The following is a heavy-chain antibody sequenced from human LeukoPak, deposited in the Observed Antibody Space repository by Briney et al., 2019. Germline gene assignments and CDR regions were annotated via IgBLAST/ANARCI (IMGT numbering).Heavy chain of an antibody. CDR2: IYSGGST. Sequence: GGSLRLSCAASGFTVSSNYMSWVRQAPGKGLEWVSVIYSGGSTYYADSVKGRFTISRDNSKNTLYLQMNSLRAEDTAVYYCARDRCSSTSCHNWFDPWGRGTLVTVSS. CDR1: GFTVSSNY. D-gene: IGHD2-2*01. J-gene: IGHJ5*02. CDR3: ARDRCSSTSCHNWFDP. V-gene: IGHV3-66*02.